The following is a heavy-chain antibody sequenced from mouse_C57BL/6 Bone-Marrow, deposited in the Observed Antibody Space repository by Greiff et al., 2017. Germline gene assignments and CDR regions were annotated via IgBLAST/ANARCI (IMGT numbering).Heavy chain of an antibody. J-gene: IGHJ4*01. V-gene: IGHV5-6*01. Sequence: VQLKESGGDLVKPGGSLKLSCAASGFTFSSYGMSWVRQTPDKRLEWVATISSGGSYTYYPASVKGRFTISRDNAKNTLYLQMSSLKSEDTAMYYCARHGNYLYYYAMDYWGQGTSVTVSS. CDR2: ISSGGSYT. CDR3: ARHGNYLYYYAMDY. CDR1: GFTFSSYG. D-gene: IGHD2-1*01.